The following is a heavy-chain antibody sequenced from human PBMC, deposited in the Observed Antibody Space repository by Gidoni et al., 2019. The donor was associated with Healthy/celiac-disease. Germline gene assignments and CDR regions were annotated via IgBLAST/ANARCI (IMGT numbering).Heavy chain of an antibody. V-gene: IGHV3-15*01. J-gene: IGHJ4*02. CDR2: IKSKTDGGTT. CDR1: GFTFSNAW. Sequence: EVQLVESGGGLVKPGGSLRLSCAASGFTFSNAWMSWVRQAPGKGLEWVGRIKSKTDGGTTDYAAPVKGRFTISRDDSKNTLYLQMNSLKTEDTAVYYCTTGFVVVVAARFTQVWGQGTLVTVSS. CDR3: TTGFVVVVAARFTQV. D-gene: IGHD2-15*01.